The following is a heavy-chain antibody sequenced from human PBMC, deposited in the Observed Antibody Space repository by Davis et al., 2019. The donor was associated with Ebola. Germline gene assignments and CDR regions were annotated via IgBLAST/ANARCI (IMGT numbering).Heavy chain of an antibody. CDR2: IIPIFGTA. Sequence: AASVKVSCKASGGTFSSYAISWVRQAPGQGLEWMGGIIPIFGTANYAQKFQGRVTITADKSTSTAYMELSSLRSEDTAVYYCASEIAVAGFDYWGQGTLVTVSS. J-gene: IGHJ4*02. CDR3: ASEIAVAGFDY. D-gene: IGHD6-19*01. CDR1: GGTFSSYA. V-gene: IGHV1-69*06.